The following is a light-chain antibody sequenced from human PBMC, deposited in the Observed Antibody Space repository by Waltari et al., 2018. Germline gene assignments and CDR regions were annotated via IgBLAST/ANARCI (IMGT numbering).Light chain of an antibody. J-gene: IGLJ1*01. Sequence: QSALTQPASVSGSPGQSITISCTGTRSDVGNYDYVSWYQQHPGKAPKLMIYDVTNRPSGVSNRFSGSKSGNTASLTISGLQAQDEADYYCSSYTTSATLVFGTGTKVTVL. CDR3: SSYTTSATLV. CDR1: RSDVGNYDY. CDR2: DVT. V-gene: IGLV2-14*03.